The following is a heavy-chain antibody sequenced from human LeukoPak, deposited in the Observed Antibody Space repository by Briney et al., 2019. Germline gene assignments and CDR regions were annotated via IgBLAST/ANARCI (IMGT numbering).Heavy chain of an antibody. J-gene: IGHJ4*02. Sequence: PSETLSLTCTVSSYSISSGYYWGWIRQPPGKGLEWIGYIYYSGSTNYNPSLKSRVTISVDTSKNQFSLKLSSVTAADTAVYYCARARRSGGSCYRGLDYWGQGTLVTVSS. D-gene: IGHD2-15*01. CDR1: SYSISSGYY. V-gene: IGHV4-61*01. CDR3: ARARRSGGSCYRGLDY. CDR2: IYYSGST.